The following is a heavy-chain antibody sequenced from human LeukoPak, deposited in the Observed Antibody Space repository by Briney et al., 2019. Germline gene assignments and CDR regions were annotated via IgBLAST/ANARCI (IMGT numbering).Heavy chain of an antibody. CDR3: ARDRPGGSSLDY. Sequence: SETLSLTCAVYGESFSGYFWNWIRQPPGKGLEWIGEINHSGSTSNHNPSLKSRVTMSVDTSKNQFSLKLSSVTAADTAVYYCARDRPGGSSLDYWGQGILVTVSS. V-gene: IGHV4-34*01. CDR1: GESFSGYF. CDR2: INHSGSTS. J-gene: IGHJ4*02. D-gene: IGHD6-13*01.